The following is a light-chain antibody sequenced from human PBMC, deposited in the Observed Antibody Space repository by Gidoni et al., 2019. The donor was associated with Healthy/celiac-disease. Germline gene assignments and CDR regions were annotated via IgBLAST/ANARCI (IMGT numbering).Light chain of an antibody. CDR3: MQALQTPT. CDR1: QSLLHSNGYNY. Sequence: DIVMTQSQLSLPVTPGEPASISCRSSQSLLHSNGYNYLDWYLQKPGQSPQLLIYLGSNRASGVPDRLSGSGSGTDFTLKISRVEAEDVGVYYCMQALQTPTFXGXTKVEIK. V-gene: IGKV2-28*01. J-gene: IGKJ4*01. CDR2: LGS.